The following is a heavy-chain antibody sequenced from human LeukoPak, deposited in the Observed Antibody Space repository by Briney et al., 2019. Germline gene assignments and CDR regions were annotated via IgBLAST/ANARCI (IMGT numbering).Heavy chain of an antibody. D-gene: IGHD6-19*01. CDR1: GGSISSYY. Sequence: PSETLSLTCTVSGGSISSYYWSWIRQPPVKGLEWIGYMYYSGSTNYNPSLKSRVPISLDTSKNQFTLKLTSVTAADTAVYYCARGGAGSYNWFDPWGQGTLVTVSS. V-gene: IGHV4-59*08. CDR3: ARGGAGSYNWFDP. CDR2: MYYSGST. J-gene: IGHJ5*02.